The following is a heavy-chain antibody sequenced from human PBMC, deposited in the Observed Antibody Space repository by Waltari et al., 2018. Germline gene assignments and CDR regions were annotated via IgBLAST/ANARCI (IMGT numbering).Heavy chain of an antibody. Sequence: EVQLLESGGGLVQPGGSLRLSCAASGFTFRRYAMSWVRQAPGKGLEWVSVISGSGGTTYYADSVKGRFTISRDNSKNTLYLQMNSLRAEDTAIYYCAKRVAVPGSTYYFDYWGQGTLVTVSS. D-gene: IGHD2-2*01. CDR3: AKRVAVPGSTYYFDY. J-gene: IGHJ4*02. CDR1: GFTFRRYA. V-gene: IGHV3-23*01. CDR2: ISGSGGTT.